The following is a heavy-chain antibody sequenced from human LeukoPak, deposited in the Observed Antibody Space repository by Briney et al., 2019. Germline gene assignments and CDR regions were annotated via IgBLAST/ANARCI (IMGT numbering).Heavy chain of an antibody. CDR1: GGSFSGYY. J-gene: IGHJ4*02. Sequence: RPSETLSLTCAVYGGSFSGYYWSWIRQPPGKGLEWIGEINHSGSTNYNPSLKSRVTISVDTSKNQFSLKLSSVTAADTAVYYCARGRRTPVTTMVRQYYFDYWGQGTLVTVSS. CDR3: ARGRRTPVTTMVRQYYFDY. D-gene: IGHD3-10*01. V-gene: IGHV4-34*01. CDR2: INHSGST.